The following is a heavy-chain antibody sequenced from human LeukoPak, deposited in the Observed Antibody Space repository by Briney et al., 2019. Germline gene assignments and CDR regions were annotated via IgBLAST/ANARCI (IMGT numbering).Heavy chain of an antibody. J-gene: IGHJ4*02. V-gene: IGHV1-46*03. D-gene: IGHD3-22*01. CDR2: INPSGGST. CDR1: GYTFTSYY. Sequence: GASVKVSCKASGYTFTSYYIHWVRQAPGRGLEWMGIINPSGGSTSYAQKFQGRVTMTRDTSTSTVYMELSSLRSEDTAVYYCARDKSSPEYYYDSSGYYSNWGQGTLVTVSS. CDR3: ARDKSSPEYYYDSSGYYSN.